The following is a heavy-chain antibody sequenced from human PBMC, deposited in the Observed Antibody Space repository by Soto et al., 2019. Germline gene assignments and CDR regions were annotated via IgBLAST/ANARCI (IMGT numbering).Heavy chain of an antibody. CDR2: INHSGST. D-gene: IGHD3-9*01. CDR1: GGSFSGYY. V-gene: IGHV4-34*01. Sequence: SETLSLTCAAYGGSFSGYYWSWIRQPPGKGLEWIGEINHSGSTNYEPSLKSRVTISVDTSKNQFSLKLSSVTAADTAVYYCARVAIVSPVRDILTGYRYNWFDPWGQGTLVTVSS. J-gene: IGHJ5*02. CDR3: ARVAIVSPVRDILTGYRYNWFDP.